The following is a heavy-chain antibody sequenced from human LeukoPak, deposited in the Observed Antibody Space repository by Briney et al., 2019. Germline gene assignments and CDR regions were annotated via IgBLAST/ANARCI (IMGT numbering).Heavy chain of an antibody. J-gene: IGHJ2*01. CDR2: IYYSGST. V-gene: IGHV4-28*03. CDR1: GYSISSSNW. D-gene: IGHD3-10*01. Sequence: SDTLSLTCAVSGYSISSSNWWGWIRQSPGKGLEWIGYIYYSGSTYYNPSLKSRVTMSVDTSKNQFSLNLNSVTAVDTAVYYCARDPRGAGRAVRNWYFDLWGRGTLVTVSS. CDR3: ARDPRGAGRAVRNWYFDL.